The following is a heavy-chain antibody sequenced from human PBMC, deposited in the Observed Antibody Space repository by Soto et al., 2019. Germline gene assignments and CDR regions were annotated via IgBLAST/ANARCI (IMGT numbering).Heavy chain of an antibody. J-gene: IGHJ6*02. Sequence: ASVKVSCKASGYTFTSYDINWVRQATGQGLEWMGWMNPNSGNTGYAQKFQGRVTMTRNTSISTAYMELSSLRSEDTAVYYCARGFVLRFLEWLSPYYYYGMDVSGPGTTVTVS. CDR2: MNPNSGNT. D-gene: IGHD3-3*01. CDR3: ARGFVLRFLEWLSPYYYYGMDV. CDR1: GYTFTSYD. V-gene: IGHV1-8*01.